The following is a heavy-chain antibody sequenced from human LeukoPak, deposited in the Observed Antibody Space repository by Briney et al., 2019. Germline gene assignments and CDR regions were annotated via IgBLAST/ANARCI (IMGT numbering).Heavy chain of an antibody. Sequence: ASVKVSCKASGYTFTSYDINWVRQATGQGLEWMGWMNPNSGNTGYAQKFQGRVTMTRNTSISTAYMELSRLRSDDTAVYYCARALRGVVVITLNYWGQGTLVTVSS. CDR1: GYTFTSYD. CDR2: MNPNSGNT. J-gene: IGHJ4*02. CDR3: ARALRGVVVITLNY. V-gene: IGHV1-8*01. D-gene: IGHD3-22*01.